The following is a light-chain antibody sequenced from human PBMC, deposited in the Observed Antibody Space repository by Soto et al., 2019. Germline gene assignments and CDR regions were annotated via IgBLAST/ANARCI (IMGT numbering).Light chain of an antibody. V-gene: IGKV3-11*01. CDR1: QSVSSY. CDR3: QQRSNWLN. CDR2: DAS. Sequence: EIVLTQSPATLSLSPGERATLSCRASQSVSSYLAWYQQKPGHAPRLLLYDASNRATGIPARFSGSGSGPDFTLTISSLEPEDFAVYYCQQRSNWLNFGGGTKVEIK. J-gene: IGKJ4*01.